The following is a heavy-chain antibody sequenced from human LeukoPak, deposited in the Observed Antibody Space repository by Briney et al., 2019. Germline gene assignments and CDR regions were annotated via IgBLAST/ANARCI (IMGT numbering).Heavy chain of an antibody. CDR1: GFTFSSYS. D-gene: IGHD2-21*01. CDR2: ISSSSSTI. Sequence: GGSLRLSCAASGFTFSSYSMNWVRQAPGKGLEWVSYISSSSSTIHYADSVKGRVTISRDNAKNSLYLQMNSLRAEDTAMYYCARLPGGVVIDAGLYWGQGTLVTVSS. J-gene: IGHJ4*02. V-gene: IGHV3-48*01. CDR3: ARLPGGVVIDAGLY.